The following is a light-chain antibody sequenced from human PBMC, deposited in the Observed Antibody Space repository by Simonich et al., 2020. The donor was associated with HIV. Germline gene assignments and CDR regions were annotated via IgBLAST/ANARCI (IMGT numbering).Light chain of an antibody. CDR1: RSVLYSSNNKNY. Sequence: DIVMTQSPDSLAVSLGERATFNCKSSRSVLYSSNNKNYLAWYQQKPGQPPKLLIYCASTRESGVPDRFSASGSGTDFTLTISSLQAEDVAIYYCQQYYSTPPTFGQGTKVEIK. CDR3: QQYYSTPPT. J-gene: IGKJ1*01. V-gene: IGKV4-1*01. CDR2: CAS.